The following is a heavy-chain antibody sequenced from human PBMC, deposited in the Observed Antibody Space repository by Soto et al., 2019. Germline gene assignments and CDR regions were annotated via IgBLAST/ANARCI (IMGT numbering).Heavy chain of an antibody. D-gene: IGHD1-26*01. CDR2: IIPILGSA. CDR3: ACRERVDAFDN. J-gene: IGHJ3*02. V-gene: IGHV1-69*01. Sequence: QVQLVQSGAEVKKPGSSVKVSCKASGGTLSNYAISWVRQAPGQGLEWMGGIIPILGSANYAQKFQDRVTITADESTSTTYMELSSRRSGDAAVYYCACRERVDAFDNWGQGTMVTVSS. CDR1: GGTLSNYA.